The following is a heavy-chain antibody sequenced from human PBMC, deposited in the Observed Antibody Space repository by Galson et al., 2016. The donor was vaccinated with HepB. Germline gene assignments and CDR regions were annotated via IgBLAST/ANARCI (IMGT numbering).Heavy chain of an antibody. Sequence: SLRLSCAASGFTTSSYWMTWVRQAPGKGLEWVSTIRGGGDATYYADSVKGRFTISRDNSRSTLYLHLSSLRAEDTALYYCARGHSDYFPANYFNYWGQGTLVTVSS. D-gene: IGHD2/OR15-2a*01. CDR2: IRGGGDAT. CDR1: GFTTSSYW. J-gene: IGHJ4*02. CDR3: ARGHSDYFPANYFNY. V-gene: IGHV3-23*01.